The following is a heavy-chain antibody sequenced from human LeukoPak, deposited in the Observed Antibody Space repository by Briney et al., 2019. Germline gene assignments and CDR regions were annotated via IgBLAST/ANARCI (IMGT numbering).Heavy chain of an antibody. V-gene: IGHV3-30*01. CDR2: ISYDGSNK. CDR3: ARVPTRKLLSGEYFQH. D-gene: IGHD2-2*01. Sequence: GGSLRLSCAASGFTFSSYAMHWVRQAPGRGLEWVAVISYDGSNKYYADSVKGRFTISRDNSKNTLYLQMNSLRAEDTAVYYCARVPTRKLLSGEYFQHWGQGTLVTVSS. CDR1: GFTFSSYA. J-gene: IGHJ1*01.